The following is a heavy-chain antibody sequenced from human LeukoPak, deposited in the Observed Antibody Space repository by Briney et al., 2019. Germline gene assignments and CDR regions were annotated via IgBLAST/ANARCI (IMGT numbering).Heavy chain of an antibody. Sequence: PGGSLRLSCAASGFTVSSNYMSWVRQAPGKGLEWVSVIYSGGSTYYADSVKGRSTISRDNSKNTLYLQMNSLRAEDTAVYYCARGPRTYYMDVWGKGTTVTISS. CDR2: IYSGGST. J-gene: IGHJ6*03. CDR3: ARGPRTYYMDV. CDR1: GFTVSSNY. V-gene: IGHV3-66*01.